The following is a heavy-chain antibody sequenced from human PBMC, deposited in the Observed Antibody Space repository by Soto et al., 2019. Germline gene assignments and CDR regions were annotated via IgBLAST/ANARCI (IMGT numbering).Heavy chain of an antibody. CDR3: ARDQRWQQLGNHYYYYGMDV. Sequence: SETLSLTCTVSGGSISSGGYYCSWIRQHPGKGLEWIGYIYYSGSTYYNPSLKSRVTISVDTSKNQFSLKLSSVTAADTAVYYCARDQRWQQLGNHYYYYGMDVWGQGTTVTVSS. CDR2: IYYSGST. V-gene: IGHV4-31*03. D-gene: IGHD6-13*01. CDR1: GGSISSGGYY. J-gene: IGHJ6*02.